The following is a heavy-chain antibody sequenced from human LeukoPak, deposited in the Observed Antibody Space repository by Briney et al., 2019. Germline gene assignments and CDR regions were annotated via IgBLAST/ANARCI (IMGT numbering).Heavy chain of an antibody. CDR3: ARYLGRYFSGGSCSGGLASPLRY. CDR2: IIPIFGTA. V-gene: IGHV1-69*05. J-gene: IGHJ4*02. Sequence: GASVKVSCKASGGTFNSYAISWVRQAPGQGLEWMGGIIPIFGTANYAQKFQGRVTITTDESTSTAYMELSSLRSEDTAVYYCARYLGRYFSGGSCSGGLASPLRYWGQGTLVTVSS. D-gene: IGHD2-15*01. CDR1: GGTFNSYA.